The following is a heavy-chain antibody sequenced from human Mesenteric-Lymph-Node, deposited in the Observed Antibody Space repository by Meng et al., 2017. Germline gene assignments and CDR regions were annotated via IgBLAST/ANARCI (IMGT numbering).Heavy chain of an antibody. J-gene: IGHJ5*02. CDR3: AREGLWFGEFEGWFDP. CDR1: GGSISSSSYY. Sequence: SETLSLTCTVSGGSISSSSYYWGWIRQPPGKGLEWIGSIYYSGSTYYNPSLKSRVTISVDTSKNQFSLKLSSVTAADTAVYYCAREGLWFGEFEGWFDPWGQGTLVTVSS. V-gene: IGHV4-39*07. CDR2: IYYSGST. D-gene: IGHD3-10*01.